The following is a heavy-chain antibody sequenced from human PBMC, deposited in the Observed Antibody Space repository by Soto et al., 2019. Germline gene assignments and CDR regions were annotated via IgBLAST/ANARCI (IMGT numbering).Heavy chain of an antibody. V-gene: IGHV1-18*01. CDR2: ISPYNGNT. J-gene: IGHJ3*02. CDR3: ARNPQFSGSLSGGGDAFDI. Sequence: ASVKVSCKASGYTFTSSAISWVRQAPGQGLEWMGWISPYNGNTHFAQNFQGRVTVATDTSTSTAYMELRSLISDDTAVYYCARNPQFSGSLSGGGDAFDIWGQGTMVTVSS. CDR1: GYTFTSSA. D-gene: IGHD1-26*01.